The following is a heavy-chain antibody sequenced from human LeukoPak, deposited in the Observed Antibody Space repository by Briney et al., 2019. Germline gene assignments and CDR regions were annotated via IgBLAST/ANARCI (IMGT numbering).Heavy chain of an antibody. D-gene: IGHD4-23*01. CDR2: IYYSGST. CDR1: GGSISSYY. CDR3: ARHYYGGSGAFDI. V-gene: IGHV4-59*08. J-gene: IGHJ3*02. Sequence: SETLSLTCTVSGGSISSYYWSWIRQPPGKGLEWIGYIYYSGSTYYNPSLKSRVTMSVDTSKNQFSLKLSSVTAADTAVYYCARHYYGGSGAFDIWGQGTMVTVSS.